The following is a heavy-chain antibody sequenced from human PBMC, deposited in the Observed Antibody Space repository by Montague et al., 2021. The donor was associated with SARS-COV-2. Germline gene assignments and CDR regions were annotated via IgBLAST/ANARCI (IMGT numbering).Heavy chain of an antibody. CDR2: ISGSGGTT. J-gene: IGHJ3*02. Sequence: SLRLSCSASGFTFSNYAMSWVRQAPGKGPECVSGISGSGGTTYYADSVKGLFTISRDNSKNTLYLQMNSLRAEDTAVYYCANPKGAFDIWGQGTMVTVSS. CDR3: ANPKGAFDI. CDR1: GFTFSNYA. V-gene: IGHV3-23*01.